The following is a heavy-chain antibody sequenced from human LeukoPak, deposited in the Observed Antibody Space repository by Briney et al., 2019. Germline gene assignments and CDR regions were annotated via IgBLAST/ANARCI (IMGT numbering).Heavy chain of an antibody. J-gene: IGHJ4*02. D-gene: IGHD3-10*01. CDR2: IYSGGST. Sequence: GRSLRLSCAASGFTFSSNFMTWVRQAPGKGLEWVSVIYSGGSTYYADSVKDRFTISRDNSKNMLYLQMNSLRAEDTAVYYCARGGDSLHYWGQGTLVTVSS. CDR3: ARGGDSLHY. V-gene: IGHV3-66*01. CDR1: GFTFSSNF.